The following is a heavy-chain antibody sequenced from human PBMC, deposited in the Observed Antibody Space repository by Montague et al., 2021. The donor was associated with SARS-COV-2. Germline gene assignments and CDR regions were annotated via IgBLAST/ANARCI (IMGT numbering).Heavy chain of an antibody. CDR1: GFTFSSYG. CDR2: ISKISDYI. J-gene: IGHJ6*02. D-gene: IGHD3-10*01. CDR3: ARPSRVSGAWYGMDV. Sequence: SLRLSCAASGFTFSSYGINWVRQAPGKGLEWVSSISKISDYIYYADSVKGRFTISRDNAKNSLYLQMNSLRAEDTAVYYCARPSRVSGAWYGMDVWGQGTTVTVSS. V-gene: IGHV3-21*01.